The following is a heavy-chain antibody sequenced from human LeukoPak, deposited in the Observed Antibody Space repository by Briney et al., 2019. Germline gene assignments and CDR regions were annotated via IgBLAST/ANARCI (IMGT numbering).Heavy chain of an antibody. CDR2: IKSKSDGGTI. CDR3: TTRRQDGW. CDR1: GFTFSDAW. V-gene: IGHV3-15*01. D-gene: IGHD2-15*01. J-gene: IGHJ4*02. Sequence: GGSLRLSCVGSGFTFSDAWMSWVRQAPGKGLEWVGRIKSKSDGGTIDYAAPGTGRFTTTRDDSRNTQYLQMNSLKTEDTAVYYCTTRRQDGWWGQGTLVTVS.